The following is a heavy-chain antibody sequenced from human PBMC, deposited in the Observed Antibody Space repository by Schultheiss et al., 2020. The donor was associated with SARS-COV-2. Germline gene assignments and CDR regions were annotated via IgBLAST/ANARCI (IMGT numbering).Heavy chain of an antibody. Sequence: GSLRLSCAASGFTVSSNYMSWVRQAPGKGLEWIGSIYYSGSTYYNPSLKSRVTISVDTSKNQFSLKLSSVTAADTAVYYCARAPITMIVVARGYFDYWGQGTLVTVSS. CDR3: ARAPITMIVVARGYFDY. J-gene: IGHJ4*02. D-gene: IGHD3-22*01. V-gene: IGHV4-39*07. CDR1: GFTVSSNY. CDR2: IYYSGST.